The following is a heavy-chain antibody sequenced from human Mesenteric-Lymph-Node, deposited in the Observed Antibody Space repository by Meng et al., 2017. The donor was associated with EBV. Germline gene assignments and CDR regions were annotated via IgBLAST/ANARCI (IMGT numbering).Heavy chain of an antibody. V-gene: IGHV3-11*01. CDR2: ISSSGSTM. Sequence: VEVGGSGGGLVKPGGSLRRACAASGFTFSGYYMSWIRQAPGKGLEWVSYISSSGSTMIYADSVKGRFTISRDNAKDSLFLQMNNLRGDDTAVYYCARGYSSGWFDPWGQGTLVTVSS. D-gene: IGHD6-19*01. J-gene: IGHJ5*02. CDR3: ARGYSSGWFDP. CDR1: GFTFSGYY.